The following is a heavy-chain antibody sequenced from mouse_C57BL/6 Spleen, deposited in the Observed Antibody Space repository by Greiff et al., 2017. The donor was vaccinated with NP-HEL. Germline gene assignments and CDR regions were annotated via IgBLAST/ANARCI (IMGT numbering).Heavy chain of an antibody. CDR2: ISSGGDYI. V-gene: IGHV5-9-1*02. CDR1: GFTFSSYA. J-gene: IGHJ2*01. D-gene: IGHD1-1*01. Sequence: EVHLVESGEGLVKPGGSLKLSCAASGFTFSSYAMSWVRQTPEKRLEWVAYISSGGDYIYYADTVKGRFTISRDNARNTLYLQMSSLKSEDTAMYYCTRDRNYYGSSSYFDYWGQGTTLTVSS. CDR3: TRDRNYYGSSSYFDY.